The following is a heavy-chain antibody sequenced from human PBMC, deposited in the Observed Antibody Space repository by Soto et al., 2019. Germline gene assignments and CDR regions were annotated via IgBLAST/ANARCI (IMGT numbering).Heavy chain of an antibody. CDR2: IKQDGSEK. CDR3: AREWDGYSDY. Sequence: EVQLVESGGGLVQPGGSLRLSCAASGFNFSSYWMSWVRQAPGKGLEWVANIKQDGSEKYYVDSVKGRFTISRDNAKNSLYLQMNSLRAEDTAVYYCAREWDGYSDYWGQGTLVTVSS. CDR1: GFNFSSYW. D-gene: IGHD1-26*01. J-gene: IGHJ4*02. V-gene: IGHV3-7*01.